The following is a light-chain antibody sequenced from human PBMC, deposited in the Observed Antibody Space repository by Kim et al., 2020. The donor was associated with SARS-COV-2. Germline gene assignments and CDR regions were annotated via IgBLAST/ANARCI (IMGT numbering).Light chain of an antibody. Sequence: IVLTQSPGTLSLSPGERATLSCRASHSVKNNYVAWYQQKPGQAPRLLIYGASSRATGIPDRVSGSGSGTDFTLTISRLEPEDFAVYYCQQYGRSLTFGGGTKVDIK. CDR2: GAS. J-gene: IGKJ4*01. CDR1: HSVKNNY. CDR3: QQYGRSLT. V-gene: IGKV3-20*01.